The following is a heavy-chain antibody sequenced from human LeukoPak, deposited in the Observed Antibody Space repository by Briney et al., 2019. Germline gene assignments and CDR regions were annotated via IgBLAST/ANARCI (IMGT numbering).Heavy chain of an antibody. Sequence: ASVKVSCKXSGYTFTGYYMHWVRQAPGQGLEWMGRINPNSGGTNYAQKFQGRVTMTRDTSISTAYMELSRLRSDDTAVYYCAIQNYYGSGSYDYWGQGTLVTVSS. J-gene: IGHJ4*02. CDR2: INPNSGGT. D-gene: IGHD3-10*01. V-gene: IGHV1-2*06. CDR3: AIQNYYGSGSYDY. CDR1: GYTFTGYY.